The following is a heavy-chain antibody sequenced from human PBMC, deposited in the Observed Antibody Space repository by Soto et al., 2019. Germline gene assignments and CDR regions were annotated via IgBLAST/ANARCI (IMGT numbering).Heavy chain of an antibody. CDR2: ISSSSSYI. Sequence: GGSLRLSCAASGFTFSSYSMNWVRRAPGKGLEWVSSISSSSSYIYYADSVKGRFTISRDNAKNSLYLQMNSLRAEDTAVYYCARDLFDAFDIWGQGTMVTVSS. V-gene: IGHV3-21*01. J-gene: IGHJ3*02. CDR1: GFTFSSYS. CDR3: ARDLFDAFDI. D-gene: IGHD2-21*01.